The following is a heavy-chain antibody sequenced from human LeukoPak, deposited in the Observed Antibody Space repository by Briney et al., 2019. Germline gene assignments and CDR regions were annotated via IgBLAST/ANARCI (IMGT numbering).Heavy chain of an antibody. CDR1: GFTFSSYW. D-gene: IGHD3-22*01. V-gene: IGHV3-7*03. CDR2: IKQDGSEK. J-gene: IGHJ4*02. Sequence: PGGSLRLSCAASGFTFSSYWMSWVRQAPGKGLEWVANIKQDGSEKYYADSVKGRFTISRDNSKNTLYLQMNSLRAEDTAVYYCAKFSYDSSFDYWGQGTLVTVSS. CDR3: AKFSYDSSFDY.